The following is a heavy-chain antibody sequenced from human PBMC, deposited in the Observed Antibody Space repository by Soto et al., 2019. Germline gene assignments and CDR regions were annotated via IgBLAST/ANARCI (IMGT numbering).Heavy chain of an antibody. CDR3: ARSTYYDFWSGYKAPHNWFDP. V-gene: IGHV3-48*01. Sequence: PGGSLRLSCAASGFTFSSYSMNWVRQAPGKGLEWVSYISSSSSTIYYADSVKGRFTISRDNAKNSLYLQMNSLRAEDTAVYYCARSTYYDFWSGYKAPHNWFDPWGQGTLVTVSS. CDR2: ISSSSSTI. CDR1: GFTFSSYS. D-gene: IGHD3-3*01. J-gene: IGHJ5*02.